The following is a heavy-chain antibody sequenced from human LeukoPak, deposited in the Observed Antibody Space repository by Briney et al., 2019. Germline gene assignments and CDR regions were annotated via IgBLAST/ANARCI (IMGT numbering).Heavy chain of an antibody. J-gene: IGHJ4*02. Sequence: ASVKVSCKASGYXFTSYYIHWVRQAPGQGLEWMGIFNPGGGSTSYAQKLQGRITMTSDTTTSTGYMELSSLRSEDTAVYYCARELSGGSFDYWGQGTLVTVSS. CDR1: GYXFTSYY. CDR2: FNPGGGST. D-gene: IGHD7-27*01. V-gene: IGHV1-46*01. CDR3: ARELSGGSFDY.